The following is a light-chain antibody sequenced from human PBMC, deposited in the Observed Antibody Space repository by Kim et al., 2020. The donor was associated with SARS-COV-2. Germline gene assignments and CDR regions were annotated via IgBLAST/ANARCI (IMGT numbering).Light chain of an antibody. CDR2: GNN. CDR3: YSRDSSGKGV. J-gene: IGLJ2*01. Sequence: VALGQKGRITGQGASLRTYYATWYQQKPGQAPLLVIYGNNKRPSGIPDRFSGSSSGNTPSLTITGAQAEDEADYYCYSRDSSGKGVFGGGTQLTVL. V-gene: IGLV3-19*01. CDR1: SLRTYY.